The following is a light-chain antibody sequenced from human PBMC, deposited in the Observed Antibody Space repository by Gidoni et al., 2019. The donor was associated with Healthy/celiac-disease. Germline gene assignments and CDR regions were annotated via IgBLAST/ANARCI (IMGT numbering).Light chain of an antibody. J-gene: IGKJ3*01. CDR3: QQRSNWPPGVT. V-gene: IGKV3-11*01. CDR1: QSVSSY. CDR2: DAS. Sequence: EIVLTQSPATLSLSPGERATLSCRASQSVSSYLAWYQQKPGQAPRLLIYDASKRATGSPARFSGSGSGTGFTLTISSLEPEDFALYYCQQRSNWPPGVTFGPGTKVDIK.